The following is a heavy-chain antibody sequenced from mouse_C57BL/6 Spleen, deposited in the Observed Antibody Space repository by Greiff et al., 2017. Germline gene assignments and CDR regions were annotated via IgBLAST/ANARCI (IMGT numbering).Heavy chain of an antibody. CDR3: ALTTVVATSDY. CDR2: IDPETGGT. V-gene: IGHV1-15*01. D-gene: IGHD1-1*01. J-gene: IGHJ2*01. Sequence: VQLQQSGAELVRPGASVTLSCKASGYTFTDYEMHWVKQTPVHGLAWIGAIDPETGGTAYNQKFKGKAILTADNSSSTAYIELRSLTSEDSAVYYCALTTVVATSDYWGQGTTRTVSS. CDR1: GYTFTDYE.